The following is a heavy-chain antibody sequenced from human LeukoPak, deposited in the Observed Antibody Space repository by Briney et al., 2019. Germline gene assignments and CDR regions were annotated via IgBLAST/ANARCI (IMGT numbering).Heavy chain of an antibody. CDR3: ARSSRRITMVRGATLGFDP. J-gene: IGHJ5*02. D-gene: IGHD3-10*01. CDR1: GYTFTGYY. Sequence: ASVKVSCKASGYTFTGYYMHWVRQAPGQGLEWMGWINPNSGGTNYAQKFQGWVTMTRDTSISIAYMELSRLRSDDTAVYYCARSSRRITMVRGATLGFDPWGQGTLVTVSS. CDR2: INPNSGGT. V-gene: IGHV1-2*04.